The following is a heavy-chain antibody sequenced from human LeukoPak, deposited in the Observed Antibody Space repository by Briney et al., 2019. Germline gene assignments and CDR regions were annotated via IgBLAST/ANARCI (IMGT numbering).Heavy chain of an antibody. CDR2: INHSGST. J-gene: IGHJ6*03. CDR1: GGSFSGSY. CDR3: AKGMTTRGLGYYYYYMDV. Sequence: SETLSLTCAVYGGSFSGSYWTWIRQPPGKGLEWIGEINHSGSTNYNPSLKSRVTISADTSNNQFSLKLKSVTAADTAVYYCAKGMTTRGLGYYYYYMDVWGKGTTVTISS. V-gene: IGHV4-34*01. D-gene: IGHD4-11*01.